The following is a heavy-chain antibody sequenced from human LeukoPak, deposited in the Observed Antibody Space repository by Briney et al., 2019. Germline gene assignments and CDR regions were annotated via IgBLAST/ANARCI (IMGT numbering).Heavy chain of an antibody. J-gene: IGHJ4*02. CDR3: ARDMDYRPIGSYYYGY. Sequence: PGRSLRLSCAASGFTFSSYAMHWVRQAPGKGLEWVAVISYDGSNKYYADSVKGRFTISRDNSKNTLYLQMNSLRAEDMAVYYCARDMDYRPIGSYYYGYWGQGTLVTVSS. CDR2: ISYDGSNK. D-gene: IGHD1-26*01. CDR1: GFTFSSYA. V-gene: IGHV3-30*04.